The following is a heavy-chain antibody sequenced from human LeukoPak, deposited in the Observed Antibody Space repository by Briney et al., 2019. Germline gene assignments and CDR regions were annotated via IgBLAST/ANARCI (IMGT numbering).Heavy chain of an antibody. V-gene: IGHV3-23*01. CDR3: AKSGEYSSGWYFY. D-gene: IGHD6-19*01. Sequence: PGGSLRLSCAASRFTFSSYAMSWVRQAPGKGLEWVSGISGSGGSTDYADSVKGRFTISRDNSKNTLYLQMNSLRAEDTAVYYCAKSGEYSSGWYFYWGQGTLVTVSS. J-gene: IGHJ4*02. CDR2: ISGSGGST. CDR1: RFTFSSYA.